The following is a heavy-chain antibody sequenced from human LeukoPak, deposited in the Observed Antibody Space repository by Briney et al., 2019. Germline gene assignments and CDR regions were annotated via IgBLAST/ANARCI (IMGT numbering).Heavy chain of an antibody. Sequence: PGGSLRLSCAASGFTFGSYAMSWVRQAPGKGLEWVSAISGSGGSTYYADSVKGRFTISRDNSKNTLYLQMNSLRAEDTAVYYCAKAPRDDYSNYYYYYGMDVWGQGTTVTVSS. J-gene: IGHJ6*02. CDR2: ISGSGGST. D-gene: IGHD4-11*01. CDR1: GFTFGSYA. V-gene: IGHV3-23*01. CDR3: AKAPRDDYSNYYYYYGMDV.